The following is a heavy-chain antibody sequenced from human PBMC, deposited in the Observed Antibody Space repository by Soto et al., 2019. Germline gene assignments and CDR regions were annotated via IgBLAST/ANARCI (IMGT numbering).Heavy chain of an antibody. V-gene: IGHV1-3*01. D-gene: IGHD3-3*01. CDR2: INAGNGVT. CDR3: ARVYSYDFWSGYYDYQYYFDY. Sequence: ASVKVSCKASGYSFTSYAVHWVRQAPGQRLEWMGWINAGNGVTKYSQKFQGRVTITSDASASTAYMELSSLRSEDTAVYYCARVYSYDFWSGYYDYQYYFDYWGQGTLVTVSS. CDR1: GYSFTSYA. J-gene: IGHJ4*02.